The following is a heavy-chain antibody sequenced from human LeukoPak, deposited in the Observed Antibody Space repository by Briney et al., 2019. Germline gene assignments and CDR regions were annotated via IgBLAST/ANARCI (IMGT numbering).Heavy chain of an antibody. D-gene: IGHD6-13*01. V-gene: IGHV4-59*08. CDR2: IHYSGST. J-gene: IGHJ3*02. Sequence: PSETLSLTCTVSGGSISSYYWSWIRQPPGKGLEWIAYIHYSGSTSSNPSLKSRVTISVDTSKNQFSLKLTSVTAADTAMYFCAAVYSSNWPYAFNIWGQGTMVTVSS. CDR3: AAVYSSNWPYAFNI. CDR1: GGSISSYY.